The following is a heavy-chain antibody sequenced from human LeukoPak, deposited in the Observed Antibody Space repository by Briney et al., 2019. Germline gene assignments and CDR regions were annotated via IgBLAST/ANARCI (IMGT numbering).Heavy chain of an antibody. CDR2: ISSSSSYI. V-gene: IGHV3-21*01. J-gene: IGHJ4*02. CDR3: ARGPPGGSSWTSYYFDY. D-gene: IGHD6-13*01. CDR1: GFTFSSYS. Sequence: GGSLRLSCAASGFTFSSYSMNWVRQTPGKGLEWVSSISSSSSYIYYADSVKGRFTISRDNAKNSLYLQVNSLRAEDTAMYYCARGPPGGSSWTSYYFDYWGQGTLVTVSS.